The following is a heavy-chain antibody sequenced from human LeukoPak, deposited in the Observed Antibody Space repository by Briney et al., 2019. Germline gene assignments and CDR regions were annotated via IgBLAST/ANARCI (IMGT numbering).Heavy chain of an antibody. CDR1: GFTFSTYS. Sequence: GGSLRVSCAASGFTFSTYSMNWVRQAPGKGLVWVSRINSDGSSTKYADSVKGRFTISRDNSKNTLFLQMNSLRAEDTAVYYCAKGLSSSSPLDYWGQGTLVTVSS. J-gene: IGHJ4*02. D-gene: IGHD6-6*01. V-gene: IGHV3-74*03. CDR3: AKGLSSSSPLDY. CDR2: INSDGSST.